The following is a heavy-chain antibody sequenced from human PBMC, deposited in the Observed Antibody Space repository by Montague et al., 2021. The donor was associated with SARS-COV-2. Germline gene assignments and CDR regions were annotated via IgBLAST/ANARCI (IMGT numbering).Heavy chain of an antibody. V-gene: IGHV4-61*02. D-gene: IGHD3-3*01. CDR1: GGSISSGTYY. CDR3: ARWGEYYDSPYYYYAMDV. Sequence: TLSLTCTVSGGSISSGTYYWSWVRQPAGKGLEWIGRADTSGITTYNPSLGSRITISIDTSKNQFSLKLSSVTAADTAVYYCARWGEYYDSPYYYYAMDVWGQGTTVTVSS. CDR2: ADTSGIT. J-gene: IGHJ6*02.